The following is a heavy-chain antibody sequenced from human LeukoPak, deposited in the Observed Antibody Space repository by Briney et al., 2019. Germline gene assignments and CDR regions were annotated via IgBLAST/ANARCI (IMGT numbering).Heavy chain of an antibody. CDR2: ITSRSYI. V-gene: IGHV3-21*01. D-gene: IGHD4-17*01. CDR1: GFTFSTYT. Sequence: GGSLRLSCAASGFTFSTYTMNWVRQAPGKGLEWVSSITSRSYIYYADSLTGRFTISRDNAKNSLYLQMNSLRAEDTAVYYCARDYGDYSYYWGQGTLVTVSS. J-gene: IGHJ4*02. CDR3: ARDYGDYSYY.